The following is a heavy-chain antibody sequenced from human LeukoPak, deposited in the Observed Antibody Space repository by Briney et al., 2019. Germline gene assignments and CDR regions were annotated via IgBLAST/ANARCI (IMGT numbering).Heavy chain of an antibody. CDR2: IYTSGST. V-gene: IGHV4-4*07. D-gene: IGHD6-6*01. Sequence: SETLSLTCTVSGGSISSYYWSWIRQPAGKGLEWIGRIYTSGSTNYNPSLKSRVTMSVDTSKNQFSLKLSSVTAADTAVYYSARVRYSSSSSYFDYWGQGTLVTVSS. CDR1: GGSISSYY. CDR3: ARVRYSSSSSYFDY. J-gene: IGHJ4*02.